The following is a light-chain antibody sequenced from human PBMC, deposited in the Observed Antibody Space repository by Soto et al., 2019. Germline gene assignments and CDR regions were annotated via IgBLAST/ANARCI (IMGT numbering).Light chain of an antibody. Sequence: EIVLTQSPGTLSLSPGERATLYCSASQSVSSSYLAWYQQKPGQAPRLLIYGASSRATGIPDRFSGSGSGTDFTLTISRLEPEDFAVYYCQQYGSSPGITFGQGTRLEIK. CDR2: GAS. V-gene: IGKV3-20*01. CDR3: QQYGSSPGIT. CDR1: QSVSSSY. J-gene: IGKJ5*01.